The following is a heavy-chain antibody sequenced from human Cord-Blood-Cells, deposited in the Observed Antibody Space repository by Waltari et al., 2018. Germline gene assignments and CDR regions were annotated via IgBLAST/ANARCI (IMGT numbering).Heavy chain of an antibody. CDR1: GYTFTSYA. Sequence: QVQLVQSGAEVKKPGASVKVSCKASGYTFTSYAMHWVRQAPGQRLEWMGWSNAGNGNTKYSQKFQGRVTITRDTSASTAYMELISLRSEDTAVYYCARSGARRGVIYYGMDVWGQGTTVTVSS. CDR3: ARSGARRGVIYYGMDV. V-gene: IGHV1-3*01. D-gene: IGHD3-10*01. J-gene: IGHJ6*02. CDR2: SNAGNGNT.